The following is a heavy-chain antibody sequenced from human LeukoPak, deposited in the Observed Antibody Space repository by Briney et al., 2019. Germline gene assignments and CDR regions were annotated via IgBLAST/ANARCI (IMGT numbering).Heavy chain of an antibody. D-gene: IGHD3-10*01. Sequence: SVKLTCNASGYTFTRYGISWVRQAPGQGLEWMGCISAYNGNTNYAQKLQGRVTMTTDTSTSTAYMELRSLRSDDTAVYCCAREVAVRGVIALDYWGQGTLVTVSS. CDR1: GYTFTRYG. J-gene: IGHJ4*02. CDR2: ISAYNGNT. CDR3: AREVAVRGVIALDY. V-gene: IGHV1-18*01.